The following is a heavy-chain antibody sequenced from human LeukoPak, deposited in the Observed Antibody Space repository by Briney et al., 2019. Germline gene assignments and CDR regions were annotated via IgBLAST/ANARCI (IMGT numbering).Heavy chain of an antibody. V-gene: IGHV3-30*02. J-gene: IGHJ3*02. CDR2: IRYDGSIK. CDR3: AKDGRQRKTYYYGSESANAFDI. Sequence: GGSLRLSCAASGFTFTTYWMSWVRQAPGKGLDWVAFIRYDGSIKHYADSLKGRFTISRDNSKNTLFLQMDSLRAEDTAVYYCAKDGRQRKTYYYGSESANAFDIWGQGTMVTVSS. CDR1: GFTFTTYW. D-gene: IGHD3-10*01.